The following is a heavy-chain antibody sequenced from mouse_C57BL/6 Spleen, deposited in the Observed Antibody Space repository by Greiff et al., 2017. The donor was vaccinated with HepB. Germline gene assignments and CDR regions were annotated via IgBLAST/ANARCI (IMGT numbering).Heavy chain of an antibody. D-gene: IGHD2-1*01. Sequence: DVKLQESGPGLVKPSQSLSLTCSVTGYSITSGYYWNWIRQFPGNKLEWMGYISYDGSNNYNPSLKNRISITRDTSKNQFFLKLNSVTTEDTATYYCARKSYGNYWYFDVWGTGTTVTVSS. V-gene: IGHV3-6*01. CDR3: ARKSYGNYWYFDV. J-gene: IGHJ1*03. CDR1: GYSITSGYY. CDR2: ISYDGSN.